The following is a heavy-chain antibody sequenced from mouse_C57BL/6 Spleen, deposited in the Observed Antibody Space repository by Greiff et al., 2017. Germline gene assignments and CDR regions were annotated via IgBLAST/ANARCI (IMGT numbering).Heavy chain of an antibody. D-gene: IGHD4-1*01. CDR1: GYTFTSYW. V-gene: IGHV1-69*01. CDR2: IDPSDSYT. CDR3: ASLTGTIDY. J-gene: IGHJ2*01. Sequence: QVQLQQPGAELVMPGASVKLSCKASGYTFTSYWMHWVKQRPGQGLEWIGEIDPSDSYTNYNHKFKGKSTLTVDKSSSTAYMQLSSLTSEDSAVYYGASLTGTIDYWGQGTTLTVSS.